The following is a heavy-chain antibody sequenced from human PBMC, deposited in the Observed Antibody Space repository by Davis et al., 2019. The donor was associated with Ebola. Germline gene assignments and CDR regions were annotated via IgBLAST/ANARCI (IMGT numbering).Heavy chain of an antibody. CDR2: INHSGST. CDR1: GGSSSGYY. CDR3: ASRRRLLAAAGSSRWFDP. J-gene: IGHJ5*02. V-gene: IGHV4-34*01. Sequence: MPSETLSLTCAVYGGSSSGYYWSLIRQPPGKGLEWIGEINHSGSTNYNPSLKSRVTISVDTSKNQFSLKLSSVTAADTAVYYCASRRRLLAAAGSSRWFDPWGQGTLVTVSS. D-gene: IGHD6-13*01.